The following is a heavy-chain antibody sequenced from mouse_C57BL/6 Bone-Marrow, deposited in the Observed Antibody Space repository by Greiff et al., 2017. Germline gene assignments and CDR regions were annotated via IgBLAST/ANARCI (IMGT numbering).Heavy chain of an antibody. V-gene: IGHV5-6*02. CDR1: GFTFSSYG. D-gene: IGHD1-1*01. Sequence: EVKLVESGGDLVKPGGSLKLSCAASGFTFSSYGMSWVRQTPDKRLEWVATISSGGSYTYYPDSVKGRFTISRDNAKITLYLQMSSLKSEDTAMYYCARRSFYGGFAYWGQGTLVTVSA. CDR2: ISSGGSYT. J-gene: IGHJ3*01. CDR3: ARRSFYGGFAY.